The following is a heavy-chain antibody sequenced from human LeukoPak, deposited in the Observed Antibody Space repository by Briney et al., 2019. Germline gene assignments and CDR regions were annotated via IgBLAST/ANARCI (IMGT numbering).Heavy chain of an antibody. CDR3: ARAVGATTGIDY. D-gene: IGHD1-26*01. CDR1: GYTFTGYY. V-gene: IGHV1-2*02. Sequence: ASVKVSCKASGYTFTGYYMHWVRQAPGQGLEWMGWINPNSGGTNYAQKFQGRGTMTRDTSISTAYMELSRLRSDDTAVYYCARAVGATTGIDYWGQGTLVTVSS. J-gene: IGHJ4*02. CDR2: INPNSGGT.